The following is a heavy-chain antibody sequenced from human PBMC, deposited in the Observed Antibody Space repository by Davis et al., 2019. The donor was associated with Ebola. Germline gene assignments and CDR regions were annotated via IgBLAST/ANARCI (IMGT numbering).Heavy chain of an antibody. J-gene: IGHJ6*02. CDR2: INPNSGGT. Sequence: ASVKVSCKASGYTFTGYYMHWVRQAPGQGLEWMGWINPNSGGTNYAQKFQGRVTMTRDTSISTAYMELRSLRSDDTAVYYCARVGYCSSTSCQRNTYYYYGMDVWGQGTTVTVSS. V-gene: IGHV1-2*02. CDR3: ARVGYCSSTSCQRNTYYYYGMDV. CDR1: GYTFTGYY. D-gene: IGHD2-2*01.